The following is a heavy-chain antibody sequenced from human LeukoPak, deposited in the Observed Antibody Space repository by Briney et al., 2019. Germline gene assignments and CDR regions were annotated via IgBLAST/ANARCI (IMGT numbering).Heavy chain of an antibody. D-gene: IGHD4-17*01. CDR3: ARQIYGDYVDWFDP. CDR1: GGSISSSSYY. V-gene: IGHV4-39*01. CDR2: IYYSGST. Sequence: SETLSLTCTVSGGSISSSSYYWGWIRQPPGKGLEWIGSIYYSGSTYYNPSLKSRVTISVDTSKNQFSLKLSSVTAADTAVYYCARQIYGDYVDWFDPWGQGTLVTVSS. J-gene: IGHJ5*02.